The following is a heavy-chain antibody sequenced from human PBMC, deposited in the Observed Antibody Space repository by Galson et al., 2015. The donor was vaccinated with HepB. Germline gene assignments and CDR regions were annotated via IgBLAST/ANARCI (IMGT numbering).Heavy chain of an antibody. V-gene: IGHV1-69*04. D-gene: IGHD2-2*01. Sequence: SVKVSCKASGGTFSSYAISWVRQAPGQGLEWMGRIIPILGIANYAQKFQGRVTITADKSTSTAYMELRSLRSDDTAVYYCARDGNNCSSTSCYHGHAFDIWGQGTMVTVSS. CDR2: IIPILGIA. CDR3: ARDGNNCSSTSCYHGHAFDI. CDR1: GGTFSSYA. J-gene: IGHJ3*02.